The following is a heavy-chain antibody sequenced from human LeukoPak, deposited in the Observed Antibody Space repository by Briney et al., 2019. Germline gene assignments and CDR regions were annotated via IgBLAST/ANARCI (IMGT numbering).Heavy chain of an antibody. CDR2: ISAYNGNT. CDR1: GYTFTIYG. V-gene: IGHV1-18*01. Sequence: GASVKVSFTSSGYTFTIYGIGWVRQAPGQGLEWMGWISAYNGNTNYAQKLQGRVTMTTDTSTSTAYMELRSLRSDDTAVYYCGAQTRRGASHFDSWGQGTLVTVSS. CDR3: GAQTRRGASHFDS. D-gene: IGHD1-26*01. J-gene: IGHJ4*02.